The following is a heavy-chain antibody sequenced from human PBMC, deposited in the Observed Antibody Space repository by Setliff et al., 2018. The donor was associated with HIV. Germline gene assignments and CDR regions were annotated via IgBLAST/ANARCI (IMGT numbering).Heavy chain of an antibody. CDR1: GGSISSYY. CDR2: IFYSGYA. V-gene: IGHV4-59*06. J-gene: IGHJ5*01. CDR3: ARIPNPGHSFGWFDS. Sequence: PSETLSLTCTVSGGSISSYYWTWIRQSPGEGLEWIGYIFYSGYAKYNPSLRSRVTVSLDTSKNQFSLKLTSLTAADTAVYYCARIPNPGHSFGWFDSWGQGTLVTVS. D-gene: IGHD5-18*01.